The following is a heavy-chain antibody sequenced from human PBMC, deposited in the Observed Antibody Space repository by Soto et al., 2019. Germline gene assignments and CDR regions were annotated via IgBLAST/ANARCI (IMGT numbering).Heavy chain of an antibody. D-gene: IGHD2-15*01. CDR2: ISAYNGNT. J-gene: IGHJ4*02. Sequence: APVEGSSKASCFTFTRDGISRGRQGPGQRLEWMGWISAYNGNTNYAQKFQGGVTMTTDTSTSTAYMELRSLRSDDTAVYYCARVFCSGGNCYSGDYFDYWGQGTLVTVSS. V-gene: IGHV1-18*01. CDR3: ARVFCSGGNCYSGDYFDY. CDR1: CFTFTRDG.